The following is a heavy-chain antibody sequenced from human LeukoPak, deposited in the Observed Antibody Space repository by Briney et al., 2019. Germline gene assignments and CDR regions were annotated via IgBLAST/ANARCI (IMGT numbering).Heavy chain of an antibody. CDR1: GGSFSGHY. CDR3: ARGAVADIVLMVYAINWFDP. CDR2: INHSGST. V-gene: IGHV4-34*01. D-gene: IGHD2-8*01. J-gene: IGHJ5*02. Sequence: SETLSLTCAVYGGSFSGHYWSWIRQPPGKGLEWIGEINHSGSTNYNPSLKSRVTISVDTSKNQFSLKLSSVTAADTAVYYCARGAVADIVLMVYAINWFDPWGQGTLVTVSS.